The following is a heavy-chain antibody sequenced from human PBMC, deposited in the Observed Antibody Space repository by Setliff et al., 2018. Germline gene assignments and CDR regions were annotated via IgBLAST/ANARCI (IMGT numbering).Heavy chain of an antibody. CDR3: ARVAAAGPSILYMDV. Sequence: ASVKVSCKASGYSFGNYGMSWVRQAPGQGLEWMGWISAYTINTNYAQKLQGRVTMTTDTSTSTAYMELRSLRSDDTAVYYCARVAAAGPSILYMDVWGKGTTVTVSS. D-gene: IGHD6-13*01. V-gene: IGHV1-18*01. CDR1: GYSFGNYG. J-gene: IGHJ6*03. CDR2: ISAYTINT.